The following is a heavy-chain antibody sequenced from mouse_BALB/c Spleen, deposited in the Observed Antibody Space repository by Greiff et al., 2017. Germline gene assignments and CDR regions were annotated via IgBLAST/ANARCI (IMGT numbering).Heavy chain of an antibody. Sequence: EVKLMESGGGLVQPGGSLKLSCAASGFTFSSYGMSWVRQTPDKRLELVATINSNGGSTYYPDSVKGRFTISRDNAKNTLYLQMSSLKSEDTAMYYCAREARYDDYAMDYWGQGTSVTVSS. CDR2: INSNGGST. CDR1: GFTFSSYG. V-gene: IGHV5-6-3*01. CDR3: AREARYDDYAMDY. J-gene: IGHJ4*01. D-gene: IGHD2-14*01.